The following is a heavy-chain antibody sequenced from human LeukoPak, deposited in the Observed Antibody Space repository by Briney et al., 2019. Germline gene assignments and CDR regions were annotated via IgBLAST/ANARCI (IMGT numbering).Heavy chain of an antibody. V-gene: IGHV4-34*01. CDR1: GGSFSGYY. Sequence: PSETLSLTCAVYGGSFSGYYWSWIRPPPGKGLEWIGEINHSGSTNYNPSLKSRATISVDTSKNQFSLKLSSVTAADTAVYYCAGYRSGRNYWGQGTLVTVSS. J-gene: IGHJ4*02. CDR3: AGYRSGRNY. CDR2: INHSGST. D-gene: IGHD5-18*01.